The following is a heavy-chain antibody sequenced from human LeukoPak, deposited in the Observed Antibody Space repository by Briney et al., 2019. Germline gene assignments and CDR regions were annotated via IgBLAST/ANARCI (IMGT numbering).Heavy chain of an antibody. CDR2: IYYSGST. V-gene: IGHV4-59*08. CDR1: GGSISSYY. D-gene: IGHD2-15*01. CDR3: ARLTLGGPFDY. J-gene: IGHJ4*02. Sequence: SETLSLTCTVSGGSISSYYWSWIRQPPGKGLEWIGYIYYSGSTNYNPSLKSRVTISVDTSKNQFSLKLSSVTAADTAVYYCARLTLGGPFDYWGQGTLVTVSS.